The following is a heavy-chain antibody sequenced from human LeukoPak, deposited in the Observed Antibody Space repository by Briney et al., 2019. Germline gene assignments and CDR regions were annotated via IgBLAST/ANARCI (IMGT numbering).Heavy chain of an antibody. CDR1: GGTFSSYA. J-gene: IGHJ5*02. V-gene: IGHV1-69*13. Sequence: SVKVSCKASGGTFSSYAISWVRQGPGQGLEWMGGIIPIFGTANYAQKFQGRVTITADESTSTAYMELSSLRSEDTAVYYCAGEGGVYSGSSSPWFDPWGQGTLVTVSS. CDR2: IIPIFGTA. CDR3: AGEGGVYSGSSSPWFDP. D-gene: IGHD1-26*01.